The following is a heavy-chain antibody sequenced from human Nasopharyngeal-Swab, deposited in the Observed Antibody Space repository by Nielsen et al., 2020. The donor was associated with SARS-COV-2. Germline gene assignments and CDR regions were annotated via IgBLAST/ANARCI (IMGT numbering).Heavy chain of an antibody. CDR1: GFTVSSHY. V-gene: IGHV3-53*01. J-gene: IGHJ5*02. D-gene: IGHD3-3*01. CDR2: IYSGGST. Sequence: GESLKISCAASGFTVSSHYMSWVRQAPGKGLEWVSVIYSGGSTYYADSVKGRFTISRDNSKNTLYLQMNSLRAEDTAVYYCARDQDDLGFDPWGQGTLVTVSS. CDR3: ARDQDDLGFDP.